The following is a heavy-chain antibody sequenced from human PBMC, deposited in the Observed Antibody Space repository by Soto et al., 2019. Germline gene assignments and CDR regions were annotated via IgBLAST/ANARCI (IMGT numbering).Heavy chain of an antibody. V-gene: IGHV4-59*01. CDR1: GDSINNYY. CDR2: IHYSGTT. CDR3: AGDTYGMDV. Sequence: QVQLQESGPGLVKPSETLSLTCTVSGDSINNYYCNWVRQRPGKGLEWIGSIHYSGTTHYNPSLESRVIISAYKAKNHFSLRVTSVTAADTAVYYCAGDTYGMDVWGQGTTVTVSS. J-gene: IGHJ6*02.